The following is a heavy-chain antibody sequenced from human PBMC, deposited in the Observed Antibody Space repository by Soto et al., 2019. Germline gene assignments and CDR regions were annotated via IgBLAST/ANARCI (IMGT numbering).Heavy chain of an antibody. J-gene: IGHJ4*02. D-gene: IGHD5-18*01. V-gene: IGHV3-23*01. CDR2: ISGSGGST. Sequence: PGGSLRLSCAASGLTFSSYAMSWVRQAPGKGLEWVSAISGSGGSTYYADSVKGRFTISRDNSKNTLYLQMNSLRAEDTAVYYCAKDSDRGYSYGLSTFDYWGQGTLVTVSS. CDR3: AKDSDRGYSYGLSTFDY. CDR1: GLTFSSYA.